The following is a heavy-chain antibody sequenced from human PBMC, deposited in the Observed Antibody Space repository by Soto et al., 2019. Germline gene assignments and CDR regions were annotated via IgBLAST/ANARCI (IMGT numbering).Heavy chain of an antibody. J-gene: IGHJ4*02. CDR1: GGSISSGGYY. V-gene: IGHV4-31*03. CDR2: IYYSGST. Sequence: SETLSLTCTVSGGSISSGGYYWSWIRQHAGKGLEWIGYIYYSGSTYYNPSLKSRVTISVDTSKNQFSLKLSSVTAADTAVYYCARGGRYSSSSRRTLPAPLDYWGQGTLVTVSS. CDR3: ARGGRYSSSSRRTLPAPLDY. D-gene: IGHD6-6*01.